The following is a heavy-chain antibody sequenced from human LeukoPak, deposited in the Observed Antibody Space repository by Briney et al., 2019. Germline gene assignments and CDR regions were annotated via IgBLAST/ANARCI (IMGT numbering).Heavy chain of an antibody. CDR3: ARAQDFSDSSGPNYLDF. Sequence: SETLSLTCTVSGYSLSSGFFCDWIRQSPGKGLEWVGSFSHRGGSYHNPSLKSRVTISVDTSKNQFSLKLLSVTAADTAVYYCARAQDFSDSSGPNYLDFWGQGILVTVSS. CDR2: FSHRGGS. CDR1: GYSLSSGFF. D-gene: IGHD3-22*01. J-gene: IGHJ4*02. V-gene: IGHV4-38-2*02.